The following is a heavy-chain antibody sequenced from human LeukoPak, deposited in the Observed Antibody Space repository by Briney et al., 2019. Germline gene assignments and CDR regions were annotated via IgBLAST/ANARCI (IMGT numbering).Heavy chain of an antibody. CDR3: ARHSSSWYGRAAFDI. J-gene: IGHJ3*02. CDR2: IYTSGST. CDR1: GGSISSGSYY. V-gene: IGHV4-61*02. Sequence: SETLSLTCTVSGGSISSGSYYWSWIRQPAGKGLEWIGRIYTSGSTNYNPSLKSRVTISVDTSKNQFSLKLSSVTAADTAVYYCARHSSSWYGRAAFDIWGQGTMVTVSS. D-gene: IGHD6-13*01.